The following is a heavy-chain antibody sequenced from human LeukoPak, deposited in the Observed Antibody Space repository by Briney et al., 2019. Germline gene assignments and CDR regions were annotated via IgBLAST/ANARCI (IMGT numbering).Heavy chain of an antibody. CDR2: INPSGGST. D-gene: IGHD6-6*01. CDR3: ALAARYYYYTMDV. Sequence: GASVKVSCKASGYTFTSYYMHWVRQAPGQGLEWMGIINPSGGSTSHTQKFQGRVTLTRDTSTSTVYMELSSLRSEDTAVYYCALAARYYYYTMDVWGQGTTVTVSS. V-gene: IGHV1-46*01. CDR1: GYTFTSYY. J-gene: IGHJ6*02.